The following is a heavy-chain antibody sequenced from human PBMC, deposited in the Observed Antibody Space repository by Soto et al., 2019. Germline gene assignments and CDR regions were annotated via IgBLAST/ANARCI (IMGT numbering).Heavy chain of an antibody. Sequence: ASVKVSCKASGYTFTGYYMHWVRQAPGQGLEWMGWINPNSGGTNYAQKFQGWVTMTRDTSISTAYMELSRLRSDDTAVYYCARGGFGMVVAATEFDYWGQGTLVTVSS. J-gene: IGHJ4*02. D-gene: IGHD2-15*01. V-gene: IGHV1-2*04. CDR1: GYTFTGYY. CDR2: INPNSGGT. CDR3: ARGGFGMVVAATEFDY.